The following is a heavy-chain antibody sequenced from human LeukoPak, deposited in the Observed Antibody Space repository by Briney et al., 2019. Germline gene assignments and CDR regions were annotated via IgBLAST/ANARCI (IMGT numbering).Heavy chain of an antibody. Sequence: GGSLRLSCAASGFTFSNYWMHWVRQTPGEGLVCAPLIKGDGRSTTYADSVKGRFTISRDNAKNMVYLQMNGLRGEDTAVYYCASGNYRAMDVWGQGTTVTVSS. J-gene: IGHJ6*02. CDR1: GFTFSNYW. V-gene: IGHV3-74*01. CDR2: IKGDGRST. CDR3: ASGNYRAMDV.